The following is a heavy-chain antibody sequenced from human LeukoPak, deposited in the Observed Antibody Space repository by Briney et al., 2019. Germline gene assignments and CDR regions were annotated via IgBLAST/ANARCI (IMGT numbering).Heavy chain of an antibody. CDR3: ARQSSGWYPWYFDY. CDR2: IYSGGST. D-gene: IGHD6-19*01. V-gene: IGHV3-66*04. J-gene: IGHJ4*02. Sequence: GGSLRLSCAASGFTFSSYSMNWVRQAPGKGLEWVSVIYSGGSTYYADSVKGRFTISRDNSKNTLYLQMNSLRAEDTAVYYCARQSSGWYPWYFDYWGQGTLVTVSS. CDR1: GFTFSSYS.